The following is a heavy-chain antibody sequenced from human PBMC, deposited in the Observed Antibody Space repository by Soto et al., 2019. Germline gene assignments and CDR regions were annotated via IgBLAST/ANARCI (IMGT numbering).Heavy chain of an antibody. D-gene: IGHD3-9*01. V-gene: IGHV3-23*01. Sequence: VGSLRLSCAASGFTFSSYAMSWVRQAPGKGLEWVSAISGSGGSTYYADSVKGRFTISRDNSKNTLYLQMNSLRAEDTAVYYCAKSGRYFDWLLLYWGQGTLVTVSS. CDR1: GFTFSSYA. J-gene: IGHJ4*02. CDR3: AKSGRYFDWLLLY. CDR2: ISGSGGST.